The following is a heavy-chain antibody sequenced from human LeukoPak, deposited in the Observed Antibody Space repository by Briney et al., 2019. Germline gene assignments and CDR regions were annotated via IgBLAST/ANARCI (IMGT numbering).Heavy chain of an antibody. J-gene: IGHJ6*03. CDR3: ARDPYSGNYGNYYYYYMDV. CDR2: ISTSSIYI. Sequence: GGSLRLSCAASGFPFSLYSMNWVRQAPGKGLEWVSSISTSSIYIYYADSLKGRFTISRDNSKNTLYLQMNSLGPEDTAVYYCARDPYSGNYGNYYYYYMDVWGKGTTVTISS. D-gene: IGHD1-26*01. CDR1: GFPFSLYS. V-gene: IGHV3-21*01.